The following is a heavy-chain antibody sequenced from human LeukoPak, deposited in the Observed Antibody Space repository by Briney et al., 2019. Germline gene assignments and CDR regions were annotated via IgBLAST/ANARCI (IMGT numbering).Heavy chain of an antibody. V-gene: IGHV3-30*02. CDR1: GFTFTSYG. J-gene: IGHJ4*02. CDR2: IRYDGSIK. CDR3: AKDSRHRIVGTTTFLDY. Sequence: GESLRLSCAASGFTFTSYGMHWVRQAPGKGLEWVAFIRYDGSIKFYADSVKGRFTISRDNSRNTLYLQMNSLRAEDTAVYYCAKDSRHRIVGTTTFLDYWGQGTLVTVSS. D-gene: IGHD1-26*01.